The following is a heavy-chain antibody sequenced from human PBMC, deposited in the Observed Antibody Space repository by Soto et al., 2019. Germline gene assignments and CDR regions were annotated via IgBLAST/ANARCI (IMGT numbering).Heavy chain of an antibody. CDR3: ARGGWYNDY. CDR1: GGSISSHY. Sequence: PSETLSLTCTVSGGSISSHYWSWIRQPPGKGLEWMGYIHYSGSTNYNPSLKSRVTLSVDTSNNQFSLKLTSVTAADTAVYYCARGGWYNDYWGQGTPVTVSS. D-gene: IGHD6-19*01. CDR2: IHYSGST. V-gene: IGHV4-59*11. J-gene: IGHJ4*02.